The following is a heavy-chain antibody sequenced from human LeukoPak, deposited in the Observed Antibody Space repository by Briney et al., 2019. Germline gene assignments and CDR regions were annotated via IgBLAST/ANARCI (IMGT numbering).Heavy chain of an antibody. CDR3: ARDWNGSGTAFDH. J-gene: IGHJ4*02. CDR2: IKVDGTEK. Sequence: PGGSLRLSCAASGFTLSGDYMSWVRQAPGKGLEWVANIKVDGTEKYYVDSVKGRFTISRDNAENSLSLQMSGLRAEDTAVYYCARDWNGSGTAFDHWGQGTLVTVSS. CDR1: GFTLSGDY. V-gene: IGHV3-7*05. D-gene: IGHD1-1*01.